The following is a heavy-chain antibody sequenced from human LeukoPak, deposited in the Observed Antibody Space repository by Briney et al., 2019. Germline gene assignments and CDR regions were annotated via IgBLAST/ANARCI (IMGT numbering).Heavy chain of an antibody. J-gene: IGHJ3*02. CDR1: GGSFSGYY. V-gene: IGHV4-34*01. D-gene: IGHD3-22*01. CDR2: INHIGST. Sequence: SETLSLTCAVYGGSFSGYYWSWIRQPPGKGLEWIGEINHIGSTNYNPSLKSRVTISVDTSKTQFSLKLSSVTAEDTAVYYCARGRSAYYYDSSGRRPDAFDIWGQGTMVTVSS. CDR3: ARGRSAYYYDSSGRRPDAFDI.